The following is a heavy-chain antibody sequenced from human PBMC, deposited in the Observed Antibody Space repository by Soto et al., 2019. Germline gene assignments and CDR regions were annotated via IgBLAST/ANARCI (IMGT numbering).Heavy chain of an antibody. CDR1: GFTFSDYY. CDR3: ARSGDNYNLLDY. Sequence: GLSLRRSCAASGFTFSDYYMSLIRQAPGKGLEWLSYSSDSGTFTRYADSVKGRFSISRDNAKNSLYLQINSLRGQDTAIYYCARSGDNYNLLDYWGQGTPVTVSS. J-gene: IGHJ4*02. CDR2: SSDSGTFT. V-gene: IGHV3-11*06. D-gene: IGHD1-1*01.